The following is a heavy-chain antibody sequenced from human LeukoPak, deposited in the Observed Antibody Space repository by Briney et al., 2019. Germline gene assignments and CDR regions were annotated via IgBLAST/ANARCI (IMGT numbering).Heavy chain of an antibody. CDR2: INPNSGDT. V-gene: IGHV1-2*06. J-gene: IGHJ4*01. CDR1: GYTLTVYY. Sequence: VASVKVSYKASGYTLTVYYIHWVRQAPGQGLEWMGRINPNSGDTNFAQKFQGRVTMTRDTSISTAYMDLSGLRPDDTAVYYCAREGSGYTYGRGSYFDYWGHGILVTVSS. D-gene: IGHD5-18*01. CDR3: AREGSGYTYGRGSYFDY.